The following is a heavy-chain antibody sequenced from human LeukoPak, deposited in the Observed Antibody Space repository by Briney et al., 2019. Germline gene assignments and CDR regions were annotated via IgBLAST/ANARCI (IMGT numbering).Heavy chain of an antibody. V-gene: IGHV3-7*01. J-gene: IGHJ4*02. Sequence: GGSLRLSCAASGFTFSSSWMIWARQAPGKGLEWVANINQDGGQKYYLDSVKGRFTITRDNADNSLYLQMDGLRAEDTAVYYCATNTRAYAVLLAYWGQGTLVTVSS. CDR1: GFTFSSSW. D-gene: IGHD4-17*01. CDR3: ATNTRAYAVLLAY. CDR2: INQDGGQK.